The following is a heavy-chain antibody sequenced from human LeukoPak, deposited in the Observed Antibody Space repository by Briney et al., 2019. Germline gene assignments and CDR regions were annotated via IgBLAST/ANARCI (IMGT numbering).Heavy chain of an antibody. CDR1: GGSISSSSYY. D-gene: IGHD1-26*01. CDR2: IYYSGST. V-gene: IGHV4-39*07. Sequence: SETLSHTCTVSGGSISSSSYYWGWIRQPPGKGLEWIGSIYYSGSTYYNPSLKSRVTISVDTSKNQFSLKLSSVTAADTAVYYCARGGSYYGFDWFDPWGQGTLVTVSS. CDR3: ARGGSYYGFDWFDP. J-gene: IGHJ5*02.